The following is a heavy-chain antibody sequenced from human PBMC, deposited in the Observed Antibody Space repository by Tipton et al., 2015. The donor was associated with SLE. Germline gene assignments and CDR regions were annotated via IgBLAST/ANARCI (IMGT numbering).Heavy chain of an antibody. CDR2: IYYSGST. CDR3: ARTLDALDI. V-gene: IGHV4-39*07. CDR1: GGSINNSYYY. J-gene: IGHJ3*02. Sequence: TLSLTCTVSGGSINNSYYYWAWIRQPPGKGLEWIGSIYYSGSTFNNPSLKSRVTISAVTSKNQFSLRVSSVTAADTAVYYCARTLDALDIWGQVTMVTVSS.